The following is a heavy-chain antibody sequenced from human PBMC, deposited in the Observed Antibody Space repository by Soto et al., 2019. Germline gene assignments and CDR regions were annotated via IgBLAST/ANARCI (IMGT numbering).Heavy chain of an antibody. Sequence: GASVKVSCKASGGTFSSYTISWVRQAPGQGLEWMGRIIPILGIANYAQKFQGRVTITADKSTSTAYMELSSLRSEDTAVYYCARDYYDSSGYYYQQNWFDPWGQGTLVTVSS. V-gene: IGHV1-69*04. J-gene: IGHJ5*02. CDR2: IIPILGIA. D-gene: IGHD3-22*01. CDR3: ARDYYDSSGYYYQQNWFDP. CDR1: GGTFSSYT.